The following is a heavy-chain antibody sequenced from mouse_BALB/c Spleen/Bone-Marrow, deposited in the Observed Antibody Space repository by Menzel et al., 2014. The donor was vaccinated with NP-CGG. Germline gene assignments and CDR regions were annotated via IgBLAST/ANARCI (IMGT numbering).Heavy chain of an antibody. J-gene: IGHJ2*01. D-gene: IGHD2-10*01. Sequence: VKVVESGPGLVAPSQSLSITCTVSGFSLTSYGVHWVRQPPGKGLEWLGIICAGGGTNYNSALMSRLSISKDNSKSQVVVKMNRRQSDDTAMYYLAISYFGTDKYYFDVGGQGITLKVSS. CDR2: ICAGGGT. CDR1: GFSLTSYG. V-gene: IGHV2-9*02. CDR3: AISYFGTDKYYFDV.